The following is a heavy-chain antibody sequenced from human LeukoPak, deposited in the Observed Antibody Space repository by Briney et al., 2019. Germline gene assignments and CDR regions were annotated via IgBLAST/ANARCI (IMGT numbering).Heavy chain of an antibody. CDR1: GFTFSSYG. J-gene: IGHJ4*02. D-gene: IGHD1-20*01. V-gene: IGHV3-33*06. Sequence: GRSLRLSCAASGFTFSSYGMRWVRQAPGKGLEWVAVIWYDASNKYYADSLKGRFTISRDNSKTTLYLQMNSLRAEDTAVYYCAKGTNWNFDYWGQGTLVTVSS. CDR3: AKGTNWNFDY. CDR2: IWYDASNK.